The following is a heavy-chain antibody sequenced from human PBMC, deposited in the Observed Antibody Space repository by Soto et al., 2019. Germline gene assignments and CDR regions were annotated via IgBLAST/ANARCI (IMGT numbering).Heavy chain of an antibody. CDR2: IVVGSGNT. Sequence: GASVKVSCKASGFTFTSSAVQWVRQARGQRLEWIGWIVVGSGNTNYAQKFQERVTITRDMSTSTAYMELSSLRSEDTAVYYCAREVHSSGYNDAFDIWGQGTMVTVSS. V-gene: IGHV1-58*01. J-gene: IGHJ3*02. D-gene: IGHD6-19*01. CDR1: GFTFTSSA. CDR3: AREVHSSGYNDAFDI.